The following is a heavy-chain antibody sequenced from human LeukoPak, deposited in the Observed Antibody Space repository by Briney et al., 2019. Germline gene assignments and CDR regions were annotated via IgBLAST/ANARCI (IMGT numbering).Heavy chain of an antibody. Sequence: GGSLRLSCAASGFTFSSYSMNWVRQTPGKGLEWVSYISSSSSTTYYADSVKGRFTISRDNSKNTLYLQMNSLRPEDTAVYYCARAIIVPSTILGGFFDYWGQGTLVTVSS. V-gene: IGHV3-48*01. D-gene: IGHD2-8*01. CDR1: GFTFSSYS. J-gene: IGHJ4*02. CDR3: ARAIIVPSTILGGFFDY. CDR2: ISSSSSTT.